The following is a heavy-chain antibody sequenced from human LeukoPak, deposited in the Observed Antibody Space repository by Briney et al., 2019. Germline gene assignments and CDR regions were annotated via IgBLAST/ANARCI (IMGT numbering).Heavy chain of an antibody. J-gene: IGHJ4*02. D-gene: IGHD3-22*01. CDR3: ARNYDSSGYTAFGH. CDR2: IYYSGST. CDR1: GGSMSSYY. Sequence: SETLSLTCTVSGGSMSSYYWSWIRQPPGKGLEWIGHIYYSGSTNYNPPLKSRVTISVDTSKNQFSLRLSSVTAADTAVYYCARNYDSSGYTAFGHWGRGTPVTVSS. V-gene: IGHV4-59*01.